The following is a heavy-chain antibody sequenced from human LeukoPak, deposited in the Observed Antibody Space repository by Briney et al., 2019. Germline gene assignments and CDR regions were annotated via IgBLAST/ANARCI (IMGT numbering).Heavy chain of an antibody. CDR1: GFTFSDYD. Sequence: GGSLRLSCSASGFTFSDYDMNWVRQAPGKGLEWVSSISYLSSHVYYGDSVKGRFSISRDNAKDSLYLQMNSLGAEGTAIYYCGRAFPPLRTSSAGDLWGQGILVTVSS. D-gene: IGHD3-16*01. V-gene: IGHV3-21*01. CDR3: GRAFPPLRTSSAGDL. CDR2: ISYLSSHV. J-gene: IGHJ4*02.